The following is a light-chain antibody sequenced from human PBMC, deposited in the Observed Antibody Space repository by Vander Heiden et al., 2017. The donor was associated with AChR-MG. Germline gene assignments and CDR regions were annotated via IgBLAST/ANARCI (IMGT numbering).Light chain of an antibody. CDR1: QSISSY. CDR2: AAS. CDR3: QQSYSTPPGT. J-gene: IGKJ3*01. V-gene: IGKV1-39*01. Sequence: DIQMTQSPSSLSASVGDRVTITCRASQSISSYLNWYQQKPGKAPKLLIYAASSLQSGVPSRFSGSGSGTDFTLTISSLQPEDFANYYCQQSYSTPPGTFGPGTKVDIK.